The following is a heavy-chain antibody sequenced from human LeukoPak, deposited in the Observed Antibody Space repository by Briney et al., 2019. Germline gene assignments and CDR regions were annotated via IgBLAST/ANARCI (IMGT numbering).Heavy chain of an antibody. CDR1: GFTFSSYG. CDR3: ARDGGKQLVGPFDY. V-gene: IGHV3-30*03. D-gene: IGHD6-6*01. Sequence: GGSLRLSCAASGFTFSSYGMHWVRQAPGKGLEWVAVKSYDGSNKYYADSVKGRFTISRDNSKNTLYLQLNSLRAEDTAVYYCARDGGKQLVGPFDYWGQGTLVTVSS. J-gene: IGHJ4*02. CDR2: KSYDGSNK.